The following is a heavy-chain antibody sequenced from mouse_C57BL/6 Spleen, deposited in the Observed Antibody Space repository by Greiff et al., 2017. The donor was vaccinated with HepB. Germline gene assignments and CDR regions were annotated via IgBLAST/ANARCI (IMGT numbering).Heavy chain of an antibody. CDR2: IRNKANGYTT. CDR1: GFTFTDYY. CDR3: ARFFYRDYAMDY. V-gene: IGHV7-3*01. D-gene: IGHD2-12*01. Sequence: EVKLMESGGGLVQPGGSLSLSCAASGFTFTDYYMSWVRQPPGKALEWLGFIRNKANGYTTEYSASVKGRFTISRDNSQSILYLQMNALRAEDSATYYWARFFYRDYAMDYWGQGTSVTVSS. J-gene: IGHJ4*01.